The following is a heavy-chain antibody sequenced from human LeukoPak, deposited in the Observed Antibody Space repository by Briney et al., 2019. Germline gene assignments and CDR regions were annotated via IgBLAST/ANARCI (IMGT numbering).Heavy chain of an antibody. D-gene: IGHD6-6*01. CDR3: ARGSLQLVEYNWFDP. Sequence: ASVKVSCKASGYTFTSYDINWVRQATGQGFEWMGWMNPNSGNTGYAQKFQGRVTMTRNTSISTAYMELSSLRSEDTAVYYCARGSLQLVEYNWFDPWGQGTLVTVSS. V-gene: IGHV1-8*01. CDR2: MNPNSGNT. CDR1: GYTFTSYD. J-gene: IGHJ5*02.